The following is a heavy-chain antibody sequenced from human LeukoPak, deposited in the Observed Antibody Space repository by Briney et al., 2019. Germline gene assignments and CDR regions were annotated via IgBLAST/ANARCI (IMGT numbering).Heavy chain of an antibody. Sequence: SETLSLTCTVSGGSISSSSYYWGWIRQPPGKGLEWIGSIYYSGSTYYNPSLKSRVTISVDTSKNQSSLKLSSVTAADTAVYYCARDRRIVGVPFDYWGQGTLVTVSS. V-gene: IGHV4-39*07. CDR3: ARDRRIVGVPFDY. J-gene: IGHJ4*02. D-gene: IGHD1-26*01. CDR1: GGSISSSSYY. CDR2: IYYSGST.